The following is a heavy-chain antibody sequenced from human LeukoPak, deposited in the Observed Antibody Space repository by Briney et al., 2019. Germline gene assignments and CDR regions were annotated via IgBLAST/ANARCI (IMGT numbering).Heavy chain of an antibody. CDR3: TTGITMVRGVIHLIDY. D-gene: IGHD3-10*01. J-gene: IGHJ4*02. Sequence: KPGGSLRLSCAASGFTFSNAWMSWVRQAPGKGLEWVGRIKSKTDGGTTDYAAPVKGRFTISRDDSKHTLYLQMNSLKTEDRAVYYCTTGITMVRGVIHLIDYWGQGTLVSVFS. CDR1: GFTFSNAW. CDR2: IKSKTDGGTT. V-gene: IGHV3-15*01.